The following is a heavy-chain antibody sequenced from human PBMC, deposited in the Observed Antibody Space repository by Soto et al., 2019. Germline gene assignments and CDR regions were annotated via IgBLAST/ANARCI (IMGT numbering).Heavy chain of an antibody. CDR1: GGTFSSYA. Sequence: SVRVSCKASGGTFSSYAISWVRQAPGQGLEWMGGIIPIFGTANYAQKFQGRVTITADESTSTAYMELSSLRSEDTAVYYCARVGGYSGYDWSYDAFDIWGQGTMVPVSS. CDR3: ARVGGYSGYDWSYDAFDI. CDR2: IIPIFGTA. D-gene: IGHD5-12*01. V-gene: IGHV1-69*13. J-gene: IGHJ3*02.